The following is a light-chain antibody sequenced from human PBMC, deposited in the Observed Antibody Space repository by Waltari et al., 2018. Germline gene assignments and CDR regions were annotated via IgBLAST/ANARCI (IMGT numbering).Light chain of an antibody. V-gene: IGLV2-23*03. J-gene: IGLJ3*02. CDR2: EGS. CDR3: CSYAGSSTFWV. CDR1: SSDVGSYNV. Sequence: QSALTQTASVSGSPGKSITISCPGPSSDVGSYNVVSWYQQHPGKAPKLMIYEGSKPPSGVSNRFSGSKSGNTASLTISGLQAEDEADYYCCSYAGSSTFWVFGGGTKLTVL.